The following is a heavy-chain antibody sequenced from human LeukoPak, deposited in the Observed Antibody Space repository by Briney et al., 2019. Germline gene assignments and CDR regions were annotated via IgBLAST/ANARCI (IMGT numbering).Heavy chain of an antibody. Sequence: PSETLSLTCTVSGGSISSYYWSWIRQPPRKGLEWIGYIYYSGSTNYNPSLKSRVTISVDTSKNHFSLKLSSVTAADTAVYYCARTPSSGWWIFDYWGQGTLVTVSS. CDR3: ARTPSSGWWIFDY. CDR2: IYYSGST. D-gene: IGHD6-19*01. J-gene: IGHJ4*02. CDR1: GGSISSYY. V-gene: IGHV4-59*01.